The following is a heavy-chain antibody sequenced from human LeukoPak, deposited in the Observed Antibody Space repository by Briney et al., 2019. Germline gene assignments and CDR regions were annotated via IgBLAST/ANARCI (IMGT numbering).Heavy chain of an antibody. CDR1: GLTFSNYS. J-gene: IGHJ4*02. CDR2: ISRNRRPI. Sequence: PGGSLRLSCAASGLTFSNYSMNWVRQAPGKGLEWISYISRNRRPIYYADSVKGRFTISRDNAKNSLYLQMNSLRAKDTAMYYCARGEIGGDYWGQGILVTVSS. CDR3: ARGEIGGDY. V-gene: IGHV3-48*01. D-gene: IGHD2-15*01.